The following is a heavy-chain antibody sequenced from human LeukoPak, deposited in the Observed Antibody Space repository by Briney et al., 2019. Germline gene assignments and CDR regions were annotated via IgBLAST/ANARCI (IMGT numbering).Heavy chain of an antibody. CDR2: INQNGSAE. D-gene: IGHD3/OR15-3a*01. J-gene: IGHJ4*02. Sequence: GGSLRLSCAASGFTFSGHWMSWVRQSPGEGLEWVANINQNGSAEYYLDSVKGRFTISRDNTNNTLYLQMNNLRGEDTAVYYCARWTNTIDFWGQGTLVTVSS. CDR3: ARWTNTIDF. CDR1: GFTFSGHW. V-gene: IGHV3-7*01.